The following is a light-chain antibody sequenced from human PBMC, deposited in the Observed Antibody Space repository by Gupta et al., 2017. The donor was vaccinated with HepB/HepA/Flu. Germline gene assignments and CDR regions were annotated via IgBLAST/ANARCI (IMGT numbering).Light chain of an antibody. J-gene: IGLJ2*01. CDR1: ALGNKY. CDR3: QTWDSSTVV. CDR2: QDR. Sequence: SYELTQPPSVSVSPGQTASITCPGDALGNKYVCWYQQKAGQSPVLVIYQDRKRPSGTPDRFPGSNSGNTATLTISGTQAMDEADYYCQTWDSSTVVFGGGTKLTVL. V-gene: IGLV3-1*01.